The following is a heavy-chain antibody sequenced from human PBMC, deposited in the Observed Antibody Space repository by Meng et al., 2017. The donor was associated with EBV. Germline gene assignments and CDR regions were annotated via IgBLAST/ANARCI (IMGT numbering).Heavy chain of an antibody. CDR3: ARRGGVADWFDP. J-gene: IGHJ5*02. CDR2: INAGNGNT. CDR1: GYTFTSYA. D-gene: IGHD2-15*01. V-gene: IGHV1-3*01. Sequence: QVQLVQSGAEGKKPGASVKVAWKASGYTFTSYAMHWVRQAPGQRLEWMGWINAGNGNTKYSQKFQGRVTITRDTSASTAYMELSSLRSEDTAVYYCARRGGVADWFDPWGQGTLVTVSS.